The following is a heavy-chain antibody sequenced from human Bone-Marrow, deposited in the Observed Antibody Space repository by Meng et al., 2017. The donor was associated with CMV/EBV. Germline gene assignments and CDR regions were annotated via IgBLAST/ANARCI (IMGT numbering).Heavy chain of an antibody. CDR3: ARAMGYCSSTSCPLAGFDY. V-gene: IGHV3-11*01. Sequence: GESLKISCAASGFTFSDYYMSWIRQAPGKGLEWVSYISSSGSTIYYADSVKGRFTISRDNAKNSLYLQMNSLRAEDTAVYYCARAMGYCSSTSCPLAGFDYWGQGTLVTVSS. D-gene: IGHD2-2*01. J-gene: IGHJ4*02. CDR1: GFTFSDYY. CDR2: ISSSGSTI.